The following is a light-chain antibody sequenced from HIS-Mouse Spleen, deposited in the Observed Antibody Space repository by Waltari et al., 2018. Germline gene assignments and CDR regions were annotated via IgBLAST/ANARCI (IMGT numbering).Light chain of an antibody. Sequence: IQMTQSPSSLSASVGDRVTITCHASQDISNYLNWYQQKPGKAPKLLIYDASNLETGVPSRFSGSGSATDFTFTISSLQPDDIATYYCQQYDNLPPFTFGPGTKVDIK. CDR2: DAS. CDR1: QDISNY. J-gene: IGKJ3*01. V-gene: IGKV1-33*01. CDR3: QQYDNLPPFT.